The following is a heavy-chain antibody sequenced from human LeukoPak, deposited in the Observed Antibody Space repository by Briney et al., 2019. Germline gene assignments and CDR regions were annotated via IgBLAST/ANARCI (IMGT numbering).Heavy chain of an antibody. CDR1: GFTFSSYP. CDR2: FSGSGGST. Sequence: GGSLRLFCAASGFTFSSYPMSWVRQAPGRGLEWLSSFSGSGGSTYYADSVKGLFTISRDNSKTTLYLQMNSLRPEDTAVYDCAKDSSVVVAATTDAFDYWGQGTLVTVSS. J-gene: IGHJ4*02. CDR3: AKDSSVVVAATTDAFDY. V-gene: IGHV3-23*01. D-gene: IGHD2-15*01.